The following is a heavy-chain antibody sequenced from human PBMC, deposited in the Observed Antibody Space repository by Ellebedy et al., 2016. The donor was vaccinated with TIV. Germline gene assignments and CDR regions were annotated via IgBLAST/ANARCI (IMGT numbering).Heavy chain of an antibody. CDR3: AASESADSDY. CDR2: MYCSGSS. V-gene: IGHV4-59*01. Sequence: MPSETLSLTCTVSGGSIRNYYCTWIRQPPGKGLEWIGHMYCSGSSNYNPSLKSRVTMSIDTSKNQFSLKMSSVTAADTAVYYCAASESADSDYWGPGTLVTVSS. CDR1: GGSIRNYY. J-gene: IGHJ4*02. D-gene: IGHD2-2*01.